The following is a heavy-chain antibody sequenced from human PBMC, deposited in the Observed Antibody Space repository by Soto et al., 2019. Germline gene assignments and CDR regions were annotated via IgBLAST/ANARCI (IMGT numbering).Heavy chain of an antibody. CDR1: GEAFSDYY. CDR3: GGGSWYNYNY. CDR2: INHSGST. Sequence: PSETLSLTCAVYGEAFSDYYVTGIRQPPGKGLEWIGEINHSGSTNYNPSLKSRVTISIDTSKNQFSLRLSSVSAADTAVYYCGGGSWYNYNYWAQGTLVTVSS. D-gene: IGHD6-13*01. J-gene: IGHJ4*02. V-gene: IGHV4-34*01.